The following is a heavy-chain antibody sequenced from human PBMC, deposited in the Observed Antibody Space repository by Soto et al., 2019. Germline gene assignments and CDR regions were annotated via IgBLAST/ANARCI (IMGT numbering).Heavy chain of an antibody. CDR2: IYYSGST. J-gene: IGHJ6*02. CDR1: GGSISSGGYY. D-gene: IGHD3-10*01. CDR3: ARERGGTMVRGVLRNYYYYGMDV. Sequence: SETLSLTCTVSGGSISSGGYYWSWIRQHPGKGLEWIGYIYYSGSTYYNPSLKSRVTRSVDTSKNQFSLKLSSVTAADTAVYYCARERGGTMVRGVLRNYYYYGMDVWGQGTTVTVSS. V-gene: IGHV4-31*03.